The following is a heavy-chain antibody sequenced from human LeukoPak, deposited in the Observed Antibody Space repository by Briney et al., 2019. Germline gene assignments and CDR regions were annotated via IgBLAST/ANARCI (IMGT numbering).Heavy chain of an antibody. CDR3: AKVCSGSYYFDH. J-gene: IGHJ4*02. CDR2: FDPEDGET. Sequence: ASVKVSCKISGYTLSELSIHWVRQAPGKGLEWMGGFDPEDGETIYAQKFQGRATMTEDTSTDTAYMELSSLRSEDTAVYYCAKVCSGSYYFDHWGQGALVTVSS. V-gene: IGHV1-24*01. D-gene: IGHD1-26*01. CDR1: GYTLSELS.